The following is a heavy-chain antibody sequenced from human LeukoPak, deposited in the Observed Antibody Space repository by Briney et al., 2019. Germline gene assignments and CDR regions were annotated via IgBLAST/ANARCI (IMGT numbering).Heavy chain of an antibody. CDR1: EFTFSSYW. CDR2: IKEDGSEE. CDR3: TRDLMDYDVSTGLHHYYMDV. V-gene: IGHV3-7*01. J-gene: IGHJ6*02. D-gene: IGHD3-9*01. Sequence: PGGSLRLSCAASEFTFSSYWMSWVRQAPGKGLEWVANIKEDGSEEYYLDSVKGRFTISRDNAKNSLYLQMNSLRVEDTAVYYCTRDLMDYDVSTGLHHYYMDVWGQGTTVTVSS.